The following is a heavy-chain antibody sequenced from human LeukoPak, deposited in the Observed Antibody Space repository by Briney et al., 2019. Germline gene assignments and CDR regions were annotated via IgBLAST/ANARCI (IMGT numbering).Heavy chain of an antibody. V-gene: IGHV3-48*01. Sequence: PGGSLRLSCVASGFTFSDFDMNWVRQAPGKGLEWISYISSSRSTFYYADSVKGRFTVSRDNARNSLYPQMNSLRAEDTAIYYCARDSYILRFLEWLDWGQGTLVTVSS. J-gene: IGHJ4*02. CDR3: ARDSYILRFLEWLD. D-gene: IGHD3-3*01. CDR1: GFTFSDFD. CDR2: ISSSRSTF.